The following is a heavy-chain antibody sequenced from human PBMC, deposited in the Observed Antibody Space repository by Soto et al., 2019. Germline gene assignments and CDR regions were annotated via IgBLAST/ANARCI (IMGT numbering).Heavy chain of an antibody. CDR1: GGSISSSSYY. D-gene: IGHD6-13*01. J-gene: IGHJ4*02. Sequence: PSETLSLTCTVSGGSISSSSYYWGWIRQPPGKGLEWIGSIYYSGSTYYNPSLKSRVTISVDTSKNQFSLKLSSVTAADTAVYCCATCLGAAAHFDYWGQGTLVTVSS. V-gene: IGHV4-39*01. CDR2: IYYSGST. CDR3: ATCLGAAAHFDY.